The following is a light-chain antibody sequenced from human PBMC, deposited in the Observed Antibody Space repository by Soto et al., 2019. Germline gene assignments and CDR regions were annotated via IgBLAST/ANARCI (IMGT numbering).Light chain of an antibody. CDR2: EVS. CDR3: CSYAGSSTF. J-gene: IGLJ1*01. Sequence: QSALTQPASVSGSPGQSITISCTGTSSDVGSYNLVSRYQQHPGKAPKLMIYEVSKRPSGVSNRFSGSKSGNTASLTISGLQAEDEADYYCCSYAGSSTFFGTGTKLTVL. V-gene: IGLV2-23*02. CDR1: SSDVGSYNL.